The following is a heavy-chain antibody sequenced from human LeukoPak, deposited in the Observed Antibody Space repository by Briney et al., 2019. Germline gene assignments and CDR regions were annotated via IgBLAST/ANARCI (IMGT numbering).Heavy chain of an antibody. J-gene: IGHJ5*02. V-gene: IGHV4-39*01. D-gene: IGHD3-22*01. Sequence: PSETLSLTCSVSGGSISSSSYYWGWIRQPPGKGLEWIGSIYYSGSTYYNPSLKSRVTISVDTSKNQFSLKLSSVTAADTAVYYCARRGRITMIVVVTHNWFDPWGQGTLVTVSP. CDR1: GGSISSSSYY. CDR2: IYYSGST. CDR3: ARRGRITMIVVVTHNWFDP.